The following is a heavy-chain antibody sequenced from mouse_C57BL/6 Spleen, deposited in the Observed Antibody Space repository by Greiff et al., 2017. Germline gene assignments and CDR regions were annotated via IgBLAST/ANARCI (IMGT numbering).Heavy chain of an antibody. J-gene: IGHJ1*03. Sequence: EVKLVESGGDLVKPGGSLKLSCAASGFTFSSYGMSWVRQTPYQRLEWVATISSGGSYTYYPDSVKGRFTISRDNAKNTLYLQMSSLKSEDTAMYYCARHRSSYWYFDVWGTGTTVTVSS. V-gene: IGHV5-6*01. CDR3: ARHRSSYWYFDV. CDR2: ISSGGSYT. CDR1: GFTFSSYG. D-gene: IGHD1-1*01.